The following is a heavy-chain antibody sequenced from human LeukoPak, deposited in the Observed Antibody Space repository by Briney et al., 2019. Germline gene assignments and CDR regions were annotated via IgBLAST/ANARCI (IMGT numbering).Heavy chain of an antibody. Sequence: ASVKVSCKASGYTFTSYGISWVRQAPGQGLEWMGWISAYNGNTNYAQKLQGRVTFTRDTSASTAYMELSSLRSEDTAVYYCARGDYFGSGSPYYYYYGMDVWGQGTTVTVSS. CDR2: ISAYNGNT. CDR3: ARGDYFGSGSPYYYYYGMDV. CDR1: GYTFTSYG. J-gene: IGHJ6*02. D-gene: IGHD3-10*01. V-gene: IGHV1-18*01.